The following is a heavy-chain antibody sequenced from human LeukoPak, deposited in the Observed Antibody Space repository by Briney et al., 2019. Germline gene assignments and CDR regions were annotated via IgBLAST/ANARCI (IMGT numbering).Heavy chain of an antibody. J-gene: IGHJ4*02. Sequence: SVKVSCKASGGTFSSYAISWVRQAPGQGLEWMGGIIPIFGTANYAQKFQGRVTITTDESTSTAYTELSSLRSEDTAVYYRAGYCSGGSCYDLYFDYWGQGTLVTVSS. CDR3: AGYCSGGSCYDLYFDY. CDR1: GGTFSSYA. D-gene: IGHD2-15*01. V-gene: IGHV1-69*05. CDR2: IIPIFGTA.